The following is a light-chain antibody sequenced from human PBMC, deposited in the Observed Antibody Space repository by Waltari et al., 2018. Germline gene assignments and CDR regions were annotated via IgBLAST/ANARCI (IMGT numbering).Light chain of an antibody. V-gene: IGLV3-21*04. CDR1: NLGDTS. Sequence: SSVLTQPPSLSVAPGKTARITCGETNLGDTSVHCYHQKPGQAPVMAIYDDGGRPSGTPERFSGSNSGNTATLTISRVEAGDEADYYCQVWDSTSGVVFGGGTKLTVL. CDR2: DDG. J-gene: IGLJ2*01. CDR3: QVWDSTSGVV.